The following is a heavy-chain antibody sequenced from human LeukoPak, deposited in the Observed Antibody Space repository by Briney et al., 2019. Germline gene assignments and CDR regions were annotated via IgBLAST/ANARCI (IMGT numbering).Heavy chain of an antibody. D-gene: IGHD2-8*02. CDR3: ARDGAGASYSFDY. Sequence: GASVKVSCKASGYAFTSYAISWVRQAPGQGLEWMGWINPNSGGTNYAQKFQGRVTMTRDTSISTAYMELSRLRSDDTAVYYCARDGAGASYSFDYWGQGTLVTVSS. CDR1: GYAFTSYA. CDR2: INPNSGGT. V-gene: IGHV1-2*02. J-gene: IGHJ4*02.